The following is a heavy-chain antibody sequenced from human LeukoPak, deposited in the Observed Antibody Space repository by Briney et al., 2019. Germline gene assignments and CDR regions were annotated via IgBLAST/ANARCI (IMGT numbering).Heavy chain of an antibody. CDR1: GGSFSGYY. V-gene: IGHV4-34*01. J-gene: IGHJ6*03. Sequence: SETLSLTCAVYGGSFSGYYWSWTRQPPGKGLEWIGEINHSGSTNYNPSLKSRVTISVDTSKNQFSLKLSSVTAADTAVYYCARAPNFWSGYPYYYYYYMDVWGKGTTVTVSS. CDR2: INHSGST. D-gene: IGHD3-3*01. CDR3: ARAPNFWSGYPYYYYYYMDV.